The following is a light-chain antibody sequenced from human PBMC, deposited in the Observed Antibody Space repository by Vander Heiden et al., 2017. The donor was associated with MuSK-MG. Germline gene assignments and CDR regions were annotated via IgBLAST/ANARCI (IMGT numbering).Light chain of an antibody. CDR1: SSDVGGYNY. CDR3: TSYAGTNFIV. V-gene: IGLV2-8*01. J-gene: IGLJ2*01. Sequence: QSALTQPPSASGSLGPSVTISCTGPSSDVGGYNYVSWNQQHPGKAPKFILFEVNKRPAGVPDRFSGSKSGNTASLTVAGLQAEDEADYYCTSYAGTNFIVFGGGTKLTVL. CDR2: EVN.